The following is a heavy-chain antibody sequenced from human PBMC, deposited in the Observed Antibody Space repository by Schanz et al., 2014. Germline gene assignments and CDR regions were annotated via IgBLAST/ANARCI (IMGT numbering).Heavy chain of an antibody. V-gene: IGHV3-74*02. CDR3: VRDERISSGVWFDP. Sequence: EVQLVESGGGLVQPGGSLRLSCAASGFTFSTYWMSWVRQAPGKGLVWVSRTSHDGSFTTFADSVKGRFTISRDNARNMVFLQMSSLRADDTAVYYCVRDERISSGVWFDPWGQGTLVTVSS. J-gene: IGHJ5*02. CDR2: TSHDGSFT. D-gene: IGHD3-22*01. CDR1: GFTFSTYW.